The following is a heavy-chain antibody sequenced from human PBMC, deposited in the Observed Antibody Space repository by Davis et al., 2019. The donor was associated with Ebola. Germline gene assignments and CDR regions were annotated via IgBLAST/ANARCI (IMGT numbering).Heavy chain of an antibody. CDR3: ARGRGVPYGMDV. CDR1: GGTFSSYA. V-gene: IGHV1-69*06. J-gene: IGHJ6*02. D-gene: IGHD3-16*01. CDR2: IIPIFGTA. Sequence: AASVKVSCKASGGTFSSYAISWVRQAPGQGLEWMGGIIPIFGTANYAQKFQGRVTITADKSTSTAYMELSSLRSEDTAVYYCARGRGVPYGMDVWGQGTTITVSS.